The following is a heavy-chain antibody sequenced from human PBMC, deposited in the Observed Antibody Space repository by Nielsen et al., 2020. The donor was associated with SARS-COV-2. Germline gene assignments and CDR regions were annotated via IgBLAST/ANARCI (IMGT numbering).Heavy chain of an antibody. Sequence: GESLKISCAASGFTVSSNYMSWVRQAPGKGLEWVSVIYSGGSTYYADSVKGRFTISRHNSKNTLYLQMNSLRAEDTAVYYCARGGLVHDYYYYGMDVWGQGTTVTVSS. D-gene: IGHD6-6*01. CDR3: ARGGLVHDYYYYGMDV. CDR2: IYSGGST. CDR1: GFTVSSNY. V-gene: IGHV3-53*04. J-gene: IGHJ6*02.